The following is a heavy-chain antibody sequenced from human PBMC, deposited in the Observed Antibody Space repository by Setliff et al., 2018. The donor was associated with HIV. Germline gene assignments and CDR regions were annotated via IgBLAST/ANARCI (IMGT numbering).Heavy chain of an antibody. Sequence: SETLSLTCAVSGYSLSSDYYWGWIRQPPGKGLEWIASIYHSGSTYYNPSLKSRVIISVDTSKNQFSLKLSSVTAADTAVYYCARSKHGNWFDPWGQGTLVTVSS. CDR3: ARSKHGNWFDP. CDR2: IYHSGST. V-gene: IGHV4-38-2*01. CDR1: GYSLSSDYY. J-gene: IGHJ5*02.